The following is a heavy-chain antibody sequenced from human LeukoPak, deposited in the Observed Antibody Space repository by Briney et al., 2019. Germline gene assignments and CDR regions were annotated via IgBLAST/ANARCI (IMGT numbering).Heavy chain of an antibody. D-gene: IGHD5-18*01. J-gene: IGHJ3*02. V-gene: IGHV4-61*02. Sequence: SQTLSLTCTVSGGSISSGSSYWSWIRQPAGKGLEWIGRIYTSGSTNYNPSLKSRVTISVDTSKNQFSLKLRSVTAADTAVYYCARKDTAMADDAFDIWGQGTMVTVSS. CDR1: GGSISSGSSY. CDR2: IYTSGST. CDR3: ARKDTAMADDAFDI.